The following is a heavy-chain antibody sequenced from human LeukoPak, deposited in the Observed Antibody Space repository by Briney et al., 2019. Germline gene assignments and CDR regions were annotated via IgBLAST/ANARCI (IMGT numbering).Heavy chain of an antibody. CDR3: ARTEAYYYYGSGSYDP. J-gene: IGHJ5*02. D-gene: IGHD3-10*01. CDR2: IYYSGST. Sequence: PSETLSLTCAVYGGSFSGYYWSWIRQPPGKGLEWIGSIYYSGSTYYNPSLKSRVTISVDTSKNQFSPKLSSVTAADTAVYYCARTEAYYYYGSGSYDPWGQGTLVTVSS. CDR1: GGSFSGYY. V-gene: IGHV4-34*01.